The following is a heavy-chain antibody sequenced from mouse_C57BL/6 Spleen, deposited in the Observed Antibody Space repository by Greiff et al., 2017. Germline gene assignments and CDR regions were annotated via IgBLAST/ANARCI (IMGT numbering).Heavy chain of an antibody. J-gene: IGHJ2*01. CDR1: GYTFTDYY. V-gene: IGHV1-26*01. Sequence: VQLQQSGPELVKPGASVKISCKASGYTFTDYYMNWVKQSHGKSLEWIGDINPNNGGTSYNQKFKGKATLTVDKSSSTAYMELRSLTSEDSAVYCCARERKIGFYFDDWGQGTTLTVSS. CDR3: ARERKIGFYFDD. D-gene: IGHD2-14*01. CDR2: INPNNGGT.